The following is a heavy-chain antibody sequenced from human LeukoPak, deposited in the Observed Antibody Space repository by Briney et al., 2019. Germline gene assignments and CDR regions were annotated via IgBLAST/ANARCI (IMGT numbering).Heavy chain of an antibody. CDR3: ARDNWNYVFDY. D-gene: IGHD1-7*01. CDR1: GGSISSYY. CDR2: IYYSGST. V-gene: IGHV4-59*04. J-gene: IGHJ4*02. Sequence: SETLSLTCTVSGGSISSYYWSWIRQPPGKGLEWIGYIYYSGSTYYNPSLKSRVTISVDTSKNQFSLKLSSVTAADTAVYYCARDNWNYVFDYWGQGTLVTVSS.